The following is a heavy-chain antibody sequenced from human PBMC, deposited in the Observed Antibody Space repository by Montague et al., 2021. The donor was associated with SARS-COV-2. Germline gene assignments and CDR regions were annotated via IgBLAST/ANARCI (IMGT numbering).Heavy chain of an antibody. CDR1: GDSINNYY. J-gene: IGHJ4*02. CDR2: TYYSGGANXYPSLVT. Sequence: SETLSLTCTVSGDSINNYYWSWIRQSAGKGLEYIGYTYYSGGANXYPSLVTNHNPSFESRVAISLDTSKNQFSLHLSSVTTADTAVYYCARGSGYSGYALAYWGQGTLVTVSS. CDR3: ARGSGYSGYALAY. V-gene: IGHV4-59*01. D-gene: IGHD5-12*01.